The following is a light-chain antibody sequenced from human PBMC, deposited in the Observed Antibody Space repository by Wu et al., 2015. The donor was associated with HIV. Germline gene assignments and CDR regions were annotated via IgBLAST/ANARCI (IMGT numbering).Light chain of an antibody. CDR1: QSISNY. V-gene: IGKV1-39*01. J-gene: IGKJ1*01. Sequence: DIQMTQSPSSLSASVGDRVTITCRASQSISNYINWYQQKPGKAPKLLINAASSLQSGVPSRFSGSGSGTDFTLTISSLQPEDFATYFCQQSYSKFRTFGQGTKVEIK. CDR3: QQSYSKFRT. CDR2: AAS.